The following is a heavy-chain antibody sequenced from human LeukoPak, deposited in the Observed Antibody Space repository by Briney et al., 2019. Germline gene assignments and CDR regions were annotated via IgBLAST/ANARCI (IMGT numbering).Heavy chain of an antibody. CDR2: INHSGST. J-gene: IGHJ6*03. Sequence: MPSETLSLTCAVYGGSFSGYYWSWIRQPPGKGLEWIGEINHSGSTNYNPSLKSRVTISVDTSKNQFSLKLSSVTAADTAVYYCARGWGTQLMVRGGSMDVWGKGTTVTVSS. V-gene: IGHV4-34*01. D-gene: IGHD3-10*01. CDR3: ARGWGTQLMVRGGSMDV. CDR1: GGSFSGYY.